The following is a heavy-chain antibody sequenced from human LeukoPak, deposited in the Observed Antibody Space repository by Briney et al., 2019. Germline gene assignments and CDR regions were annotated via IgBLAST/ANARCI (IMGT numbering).Heavy chain of an antibody. D-gene: IGHD2-2*01. J-gene: IGHJ5*02. CDR1: GFTFSSYA. Sequence: GGSLRLSCAASGFTFSSYAMHWVRQAPGKGLEWVAVISYDGSNKYYADSVKGRFTISRDNSKNTLYLQMNSLRAEDTAVYYCALNPEDCSSTSCSWGQGTLVTVSS. V-gene: IGHV3-30-3*01. CDR2: ISYDGSNK. CDR3: ALNPEDCSSTSCS.